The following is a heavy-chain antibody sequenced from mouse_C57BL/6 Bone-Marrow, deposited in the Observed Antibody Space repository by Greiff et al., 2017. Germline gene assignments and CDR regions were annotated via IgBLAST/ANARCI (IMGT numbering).Heavy chain of an antibody. J-gene: IGHJ4*01. D-gene: IGHD4-1*01. CDR2: IRLKSDNYAT. CDR1: GFTFSNYW. CDR3: TGAGTEAMDY. V-gene: IGHV6-3*01. Sequence: EVKVEESGGGLVQPGGSMKLSCVASGFTFSNYWMNWVRQSPEKGLEWVAQIRLKSDNYATHYAESVKGRFTISSDDSKSSVYLQMNNLRAEDTGIYYCTGAGTEAMDYWGQGTSVTVSS.